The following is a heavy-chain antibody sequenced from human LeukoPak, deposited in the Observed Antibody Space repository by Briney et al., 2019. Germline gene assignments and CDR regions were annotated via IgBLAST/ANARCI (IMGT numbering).Heavy chain of an antibody. V-gene: IGHV3-30*02. CDR1: GFTFSSYG. Sequence: GGSLRLSCAASGFTFSSYGMHWVRQAPGKGLEWVAFLWYDGNNKFYTDSVKGRFTISRDNSKNMLYLQMNSLRVEDAAVYYCAKDSIYGGWGNAFDIWGQGTMVTVSS. CDR2: LWYDGNNK. D-gene: IGHD3-16*01. J-gene: IGHJ3*02. CDR3: AKDSIYGGWGNAFDI.